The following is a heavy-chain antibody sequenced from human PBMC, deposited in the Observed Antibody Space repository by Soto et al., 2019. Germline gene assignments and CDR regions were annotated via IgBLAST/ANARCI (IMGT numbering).Heavy chain of an antibody. CDR1: GYTFTSYD. D-gene: IGHD5-12*01. CDR2: MNPNSGNT. Sequence: GASVKVSCKASGYTFTSYDINWVRQATGQGLEWMGWMNPNSGNTGYAQKFQGRVTMTRNTSISTANMELSSLRSEDTAVYYCARGGQWLRHDAFDIWGQGTMVTVSS. CDR3: ARGGQWLRHDAFDI. V-gene: IGHV1-8*01. J-gene: IGHJ3*02.